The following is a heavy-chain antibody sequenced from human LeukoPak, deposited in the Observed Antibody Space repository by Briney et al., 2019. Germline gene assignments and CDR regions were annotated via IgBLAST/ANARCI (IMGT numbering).Heavy chain of an antibody. D-gene: IGHD3-10*01. V-gene: IGHV4-4*07. Sequence: SETLSLTCTVSGGSISSYYWSWIRQPAGKGLEWIGRIYTSGSTNYNPSLKSRVTMSVDTSKNQFSLKLSSVTAADTAVYYCAGFYGSGGDNWFDPWGQGTLVTVSS. CDR1: GGSISSYY. J-gene: IGHJ5*02. CDR2: IYTSGST. CDR3: AGFYGSGGDNWFDP.